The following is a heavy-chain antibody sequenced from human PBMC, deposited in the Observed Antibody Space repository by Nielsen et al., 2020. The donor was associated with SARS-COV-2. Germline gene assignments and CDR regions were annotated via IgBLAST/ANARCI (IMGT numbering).Heavy chain of an antibody. CDR2: IIPIFGTA. J-gene: IGHJ6*02. Sequence: SVKVSCKASGGTFSSYAISWVRQAPGQGLEWMGGIIPIFGTANYAQKFQGRVTITADESTSTAYMELSSLRSDDTAVYYCARDQWVYSSSSYYYGMDVWGQGTAVTVSS. D-gene: IGHD6-6*01. V-gene: IGHV1-69*13. CDR1: GGTFSSYA. CDR3: ARDQWVYSSSSYYYGMDV.